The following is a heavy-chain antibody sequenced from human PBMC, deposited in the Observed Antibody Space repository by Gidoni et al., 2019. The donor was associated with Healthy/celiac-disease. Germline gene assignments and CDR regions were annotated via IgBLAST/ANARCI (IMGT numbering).Heavy chain of an antibody. V-gene: IGHV3-30*18. CDR3: AKASARGYYDSSEQYYFDY. J-gene: IGHJ4*02. CDR2: ISEDGSNK. Sequence: QVQLVESGGGVVQPGTSLILSCASSGFPFRIYGLHWVRQAPGKGLEWVAVISEDGSNKYYADSVKGRFTISRDNSKNTLYLQMNSRRAEDTAVYYCAKASARGYYDSSEQYYFDYWGQGTLVTVSS. D-gene: IGHD3-22*01. CDR1: GFPFRIYG.